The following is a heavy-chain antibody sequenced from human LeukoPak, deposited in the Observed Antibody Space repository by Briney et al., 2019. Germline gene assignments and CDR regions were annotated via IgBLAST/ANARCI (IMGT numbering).Heavy chain of an antibody. CDR2: ISSSSGDI. CDR3: VRDADGGNSWFDS. D-gene: IGHD4-23*01. Sequence: GSLRLSCAASGFVFSTHSMNWVRQAPGKGLEWVSWISSSSGDIYYAESARGRFTISRDDAKNSLYLQMNNVRDEDTAVYYCVRDADGGNSWFDSWGQGTLVTVSS. V-gene: IGHV3-21*01. J-gene: IGHJ5*01. CDR1: GFVFSTHS.